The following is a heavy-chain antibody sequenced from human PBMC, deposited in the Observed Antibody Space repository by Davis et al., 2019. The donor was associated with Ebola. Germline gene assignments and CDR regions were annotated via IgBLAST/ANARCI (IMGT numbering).Heavy chain of an antibody. CDR2: ISGSGGST. V-gene: IGHV3-23*01. CDR1: GFTFSSYA. D-gene: IGHD1-26*01. Sequence: PGGSLRLSCAASGFTFSSYAMSWVRQAPGKGLEWVSAISGSGGSTYYADSVKGRFTISRDNSKNTLYLQMNGLRAEDTAVYYCAKDSGSYPNMPDYWGQGTLVTVSS. J-gene: IGHJ4*02. CDR3: AKDSGSYPNMPDY.